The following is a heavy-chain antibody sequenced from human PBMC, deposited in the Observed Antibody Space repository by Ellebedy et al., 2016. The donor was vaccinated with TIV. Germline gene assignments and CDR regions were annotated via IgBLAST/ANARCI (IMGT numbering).Heavy chain of an antibody. V-gene: IGHV3-23*01. CDR2: VTDGGDT. Sequence: GESLKISCAASGFTFRSYGMSWVRQAPGKGLEWISSVTDGGDTYYADSVKGRFTVSRDNSKNMLFLQMSSLRAEDTAVYYCTKRIEYSSSSAYFDYWGKGTLVTVSS. CDR1: GFTFRSYG. J-gene: IGHJ4*02. D-gene: IGHD6-6*01. CDR3: TKRIEYSSSSAYFDY.